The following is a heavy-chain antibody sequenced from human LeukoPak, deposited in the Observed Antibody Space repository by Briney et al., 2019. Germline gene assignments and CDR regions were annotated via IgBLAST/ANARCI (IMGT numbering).Heavy chain of an antibody. V-gene: IGHV1-3*01. D-gene: IGHD3-10*02. CDR2: INPGNGDT. CDR1: GYTFTNYA. CDR3: ARDSSDVRSLIAH. J-gene: IGHJ1*01. Sequence: GASVKVSCKGSGYTFTNYAVHWVRQAPGQRLEWLGWINPGNGDTKYSQNFQGRVTVTSDTSAATAYMELSSLRSEDTAVYYCARDSSDVRSLIAHWGQGTLVTVSS.